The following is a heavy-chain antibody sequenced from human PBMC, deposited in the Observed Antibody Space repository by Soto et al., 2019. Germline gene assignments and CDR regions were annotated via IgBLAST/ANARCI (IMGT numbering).Heavy chain of an antibody. CDR2: VNPNGDGT. V-gene: IGHV1-2*02. Sequence: ASVKVSCNASGSTFTGAYMHSVRQAPGQWLEVMGWVNPNGDGTNYGQKFQGRVTMTRDTSISTAYMELSRLRSDDTAVYYCARGIAAAFPWFDPFGQGTLVTVSS. D-gene: IGHD6-13*01. J-gene: IGHJ5*02. CDR3: ARGIAAAFPWFDP. CDR1: GSTFTGAY.